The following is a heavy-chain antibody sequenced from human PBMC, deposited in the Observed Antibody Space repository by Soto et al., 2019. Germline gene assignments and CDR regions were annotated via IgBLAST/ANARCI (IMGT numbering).Heavy chain of an antibody. CDR1: GFTFSGFD. CDR3: ARGQEVGAHFFDS. CDR2: IGTAGDT. Sequence: AGESLRLSCEASGFTFSGFDMHWVRQPTGKGLEWVSTIGTAGDTYYAVSVKGRFTISRDNAKNSLSLQMNSLRAGDTAVYFCARGQEVGAHFFDSWGQGTQVTVSS. V-gene: IGHV3-13*01. D-gene: IGHD2-15*01. J-gene: IGHJ4*02.